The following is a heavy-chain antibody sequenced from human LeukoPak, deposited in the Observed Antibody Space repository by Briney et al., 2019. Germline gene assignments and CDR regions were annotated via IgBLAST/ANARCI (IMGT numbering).Heavy chain of an antibody. D-gene: IGHD6-13*01. CDR1: GASFSGYY. CDR3: ARGRGGSSWKSKRKPFDH. V-gene: IGHV4-34*01. CDR2: INHSGST. Sequence: SETLSLTCALYGASFSGYYWSWIRQPPGGGLEWMGEINHSGSTDYHPSLKSRVTISVATSKNQFSLKLSSVTAADTAVYCCARGRGGSSWKSKRKPFDHGGQGTLLTLPS. J-gene: IGHJ4*02.